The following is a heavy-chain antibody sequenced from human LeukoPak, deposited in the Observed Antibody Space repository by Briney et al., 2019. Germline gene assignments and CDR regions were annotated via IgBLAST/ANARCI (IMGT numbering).Heavy chain of an antibody. D-gene: IGHD3-10*01. CDR3: ARDNEAESLWFGELTFDY. CDR2: ISSSSSYI. J-gene: IGHJ4*02. V-gene: IGHV3-21*01. Sequence: GGSLRLSCAASGFTFSSYSMNWVRQAPGKGLEWVSSISSSSSYIYYADAVKGRVTISRDDAKNSLYLQMNSLRAEDTAVYYCARDNEAESLWFGELTFDYWGRGTLVTVSS. CDR1: GFTFSSYS.